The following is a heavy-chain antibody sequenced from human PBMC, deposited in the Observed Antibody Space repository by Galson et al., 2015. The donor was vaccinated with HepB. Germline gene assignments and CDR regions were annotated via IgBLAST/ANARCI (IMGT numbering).Heavy chain of an antibody. CDR2: INPNNGDT. Sequence: SVKVSCKPSGYTFTNNGIIWVRQAPGQGLEWMGRINPNNGDTNYAQKFQARVTMTADTSTSTSDMELRSLISDDTAMYYCARGGQWPDYWGQGTLVTVSS. CDR1: GYTFTNNG. CDR3: ARGGQWPDY. V-gene: IGHV1-18*01. D-gene: IGHD6-19*01. J-gene: IGHJ4*02.